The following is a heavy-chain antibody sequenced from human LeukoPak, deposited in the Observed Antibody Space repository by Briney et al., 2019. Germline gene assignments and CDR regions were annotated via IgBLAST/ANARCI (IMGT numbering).Heavy chain of an antibody. CDR2: IHYIGST. V-gene: IGHV4-59*08. D-gene: IGHD6-19*01. CDR3: ARHVSSGWYYFDY. CDR1: GGSISSYY. J-gene: IGHJ4*02. Sequence: SETLSLTCTVSGGSISSYYWSWIRQPPGKGLEWIGYIHYIGSTNYNPSLKSRVTISEDTSKNQFSPKLYSVTAADTAVYYCARHVSSGWYYFDYWGQGTLVTVSS.